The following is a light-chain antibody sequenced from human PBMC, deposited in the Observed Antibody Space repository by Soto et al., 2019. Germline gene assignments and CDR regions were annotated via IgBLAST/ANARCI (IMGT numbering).Light chain of an antibody. J-gene: IGLJ1*01. CDR1: SSDVGGYNY. V-gene: IGLV2-14*01. Sequence: QSVLTHPASVSGSPGQSITISCTGTSSDVGGYNYVSWYQQHPGKAPKLMIYEVSNRPSRVSNRFSGSKSGNTASLTISGLQAEDEADYYCSSYTRSSTPYVFGTGTKLPVL. CDR3: SSYTRSSTPYV. CDR2: EVS.